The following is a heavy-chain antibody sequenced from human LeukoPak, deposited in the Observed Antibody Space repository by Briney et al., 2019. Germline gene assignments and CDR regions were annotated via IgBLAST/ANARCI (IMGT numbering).Heavy chain of an antibody. CDR2: ISSDGNNK. CDR3: ARDAPRNLYDILTGYLGY. Sequence: PGGSLRLSCAASGFTFSSYAVHWVRQAPGKGLEWVAVISSDGNNKYYADSVKGRFTLSRDNSKNTLYLQMNSLRAEDTAVYYCARDAPRNLYDILTGYLGYWGQGTLVTVSS. J-gene: IGHJ4*02. D-gene: IGHD3-9*01. V-gene: IGHV3-30-3*01. CDR1: GFTFSSYA.